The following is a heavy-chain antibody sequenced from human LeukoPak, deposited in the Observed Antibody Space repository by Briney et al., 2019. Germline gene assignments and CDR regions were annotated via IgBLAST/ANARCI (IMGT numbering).Heavy chain of an antibody. CDR1: GFTFSTYN. CDR2: VGGTDGRT. J-gene: IGHJ4*02. CDR3: AKDGSYYVDY. Sequence: AGGSLRLSCAASGFTFSTYNMNWVRQAPGKGLEWVSAVGGTDGRTYYAAFVKGRFTIYRDNSKNTLYLQMNSLRAEDTAVYYRAKDGSYYVDYWGQGTLVTVSS. V-gene: IGHV3-23*01.